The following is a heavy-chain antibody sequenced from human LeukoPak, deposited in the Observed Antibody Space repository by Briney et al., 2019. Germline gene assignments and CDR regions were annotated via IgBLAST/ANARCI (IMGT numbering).Heavy chain of an antibody. J-gene: IGHJ4*02. Sequence: GGSLRLSCAASGFTVSSNYMSWVRQAPGKGLEWVSVIYSGGSTYYADSVKGRFTVSRDNSKNTLYLQMNSLRAEDTAVYYCARVGSVVAAHFDYWGQGTLVTVSS. CDR3: ARVGSVVAAHFDY. CDR2: IYSGGST. V-gene: IGHV3-53*01. CDR1: GFTVSSNY. D-gene: IGHD2-15*01.